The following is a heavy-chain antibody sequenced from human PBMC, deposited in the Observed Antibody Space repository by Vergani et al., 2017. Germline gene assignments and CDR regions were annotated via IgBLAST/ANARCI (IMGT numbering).Heavy chain of an antibody. J-gene: IGHJ5*02. CDR1: GGSISSGGYY. CDR2: IYYSGST. D-gene: IGHD3-3*01. V-gene: IGHV4-31*03. Sequence: QVQLQESGPGLVKPSQTLSLTCTVSGGSISSGGYYWSWIRQHPGKGLEWIGYIYYSGSTYYNPSLKSRVTISVDTSKNQFSLKLSAVTAADTAVYYCARYVLGWSSPKFDPWGQGTLVTVSS. CDR3: ARYVLGWSSPKFDP.